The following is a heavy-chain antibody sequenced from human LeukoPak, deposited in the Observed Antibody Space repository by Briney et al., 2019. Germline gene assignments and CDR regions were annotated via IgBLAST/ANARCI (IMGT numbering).Heavy chain of an antibody. CDR1: VGTSSSYA. CDR3: ATAMDRGYSYFHD. D-gene: IGHD3-10*01. Sequence: ASVKVSCKASVGTSSSYAISWVRQAPGQGLEWMGGIIPIFGTANYAQKFQGRVTITADESTSTAYMELSSLRSEDTAVYYCATAMDRGYSYFHDWGQGTLVTVSS. V-gene: IGHV1-69*13. J-gene: IGHJ4*02. CDR2: IIPIFGTA.